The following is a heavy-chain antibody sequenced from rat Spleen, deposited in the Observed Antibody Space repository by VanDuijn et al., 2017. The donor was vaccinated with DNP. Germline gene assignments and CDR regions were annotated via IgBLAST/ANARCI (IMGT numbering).Heavy chain of an antibody. V-gene: IGHV5-31*01. CDR3: ARVRSTVIDYALDA. CDR1: GFTFNNYW. CDR2: ITSSGGST. Sequence: EVQLVESGGGLVQPGRSLQLSCTASGFTFNNYWMTWIRQVPGKGLEWVASITSSGGSTYYPDSVKGRFTISRDNAKNTLYLQMNSLRSEDTATYYCARVRSTVIDYALDAWGQGTSVTVSS. D-gene: IGHD1-1*01. J-gene: IGHJ4*01.